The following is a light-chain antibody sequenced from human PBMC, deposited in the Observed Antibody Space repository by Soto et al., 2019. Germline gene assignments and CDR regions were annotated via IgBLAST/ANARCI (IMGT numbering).Light chain of an antibody. V-gene: IGLV2-14*01. CDR1: SSDIGAYNY. J-gene: IGLJ1*01. CDR2: EVT. CDR3: NSYTTLSNRD. Sequence: QSALTQPASVSGSPGQSITISCTGTSSDIGAYNYVSWYQQHPGKAPKLLIYEVTNRPSGVSDRFSGSKSGNTASLTISGLQAEDEANYYCNSYTTLSNRDFGPGTKLTVL.